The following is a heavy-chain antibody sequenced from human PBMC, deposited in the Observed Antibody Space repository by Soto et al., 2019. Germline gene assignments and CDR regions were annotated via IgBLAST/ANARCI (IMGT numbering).Heavy chain of an antibody. D-gene: IGHD5-12*01. Sequence: SQTLSLTCAISGDSVSSNTASWNWIRQTPSRGLEWLGRTYFRSKWYNDYAVSVKSRIIINPDTSNNQFSLQLNSVTPEDTAVYFCAKGDNLGPKTGYAFDPWGQGIMVTVSS. CDR1: GDSVSSNTAS. CDR3: AKGDNLGPKTGYAFDP. CDR2: TYFRSKWYN. V-gene: IGHV6-1*01. J-gene: IGHJ5*02.